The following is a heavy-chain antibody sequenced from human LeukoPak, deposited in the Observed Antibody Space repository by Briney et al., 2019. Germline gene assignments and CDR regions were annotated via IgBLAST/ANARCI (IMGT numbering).Heavy chain of an antibody. Sequence: GGSLRLSCAASGFTFSNAWMSWVRQAPGKGLEWVGRIKSKTDGGTTDYAAPVKGRFTISRDDSKNTLYLQMNSLKTEDTAVYYCTTSVRSYYYYYMDVWGKGTTVTVSS. V-gene: IGHV3-15*01. CDR2: IKSKTDGGTT. CDR3: TTSVRSYYYYYMDV. CDR1: GFTFSNAW. J-gene: IGHJ6*03. D-gene: IGHD4-23*01.